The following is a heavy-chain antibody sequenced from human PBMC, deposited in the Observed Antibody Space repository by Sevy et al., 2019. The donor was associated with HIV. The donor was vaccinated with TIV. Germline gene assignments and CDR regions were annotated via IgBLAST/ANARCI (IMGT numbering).Heavy chain of an antibody. Sequence: GGSLRLSCAASGFTFSTYWMTWVRQAPGKGLEWVANIKQNGTDTNYVYAVRGRCSISRDNDRNLLYLHMNSLRAEDTAVYFCASARADWGSSNYSSWGRGVLVTVSS. CDR1: GFTFSTYW. CDR2: IKQNGTDT. CDR3: ASARADWGSSNYSS. V-gene: IGHV3-7*01. D-gene: IGHD3-16*01. J-gene: IGHJ4*02.